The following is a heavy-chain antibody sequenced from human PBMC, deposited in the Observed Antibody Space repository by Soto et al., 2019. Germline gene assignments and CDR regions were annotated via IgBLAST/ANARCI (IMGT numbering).Heavy chain of an antibody. J-gene: IGHJ6*03. CDR2: ISGSGSTI. CDR1: GFTFGIYG. D-gene: IGHD2-15*01. CDR3: ASGVAASHFYYYYMDV. V-gene: IGHV3-48*04. Sequence: GGSLRLSCAASGFTFGIYGMHWVRQGPGKGLEWVSYISGSGSTIYYADSVKGRFTISRDNAKNSLHLQMNSLGAEDTAVYYCASGVAASHFYYYYMDVWGKGTTVTVSS.